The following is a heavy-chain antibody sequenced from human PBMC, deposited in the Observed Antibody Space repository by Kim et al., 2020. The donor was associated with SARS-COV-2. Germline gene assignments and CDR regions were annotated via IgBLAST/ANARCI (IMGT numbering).Heavy chain of an antibody. J-gene: IGHJ4*02. D-gene: IGHD4-17*01. CDR2: IWYDGSIK. CDR3: AKAQADGDYSY. CDR1: GFIFRNYG. Sequence: GGSLRLSCAASGFIFRNYGMHWVRQAPGKGLEWVAVIWYDGSIKYYADSVKGRFTISRDNSKNTLYLQMNSLRAEDTAVYYCAKAQADGDYSYWGQGTLVTVSS. V-gene: IGHV3-33*06.